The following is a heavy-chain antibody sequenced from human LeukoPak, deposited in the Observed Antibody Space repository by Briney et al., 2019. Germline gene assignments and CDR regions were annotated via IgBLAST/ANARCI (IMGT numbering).Heavy chain of an antibody. D-gene: IGHD3-22*01. CDR1: GFTFSSYA. CDR3: ARDVYDSSGYYLFNYYYYYMDV. CDR2: ISYDGSNK. J-gene: IGHJ6*03. V-gene: IGHV3-30*04. Sequence: GGSLRLSCAASGFTFSSYAMHWVRQAPGKGLEWVAVISYDGSNKYYADSVKGRFTISRDNSKNTLYLQMNSLRAEDTAVYYCARDVYDSSGYYLFNYYYYYMDVWGKGTTVTVSS.